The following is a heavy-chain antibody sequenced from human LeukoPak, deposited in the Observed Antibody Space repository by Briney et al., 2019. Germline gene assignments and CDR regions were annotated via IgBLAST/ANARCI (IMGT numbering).Heavy chain of an antibody. J-gene: IGHJ5*02. CDR2: INHSGST. D-gene: IGHD3-10*01. V-gene: IGHV4-34*01. Sequence: PSETPSLTCAVYGGSFSGYYWSWIRQPPGKGLEWIGEINHSGSTNYNPSLKSRVTISVDTSKNQFSLKLSSVTAADTAVYYCARGDWFGARGRFDPWGQGTLVTVSS. CDR3: ARGDWFGARGRFDP. CDR1: GGSFSGYY.